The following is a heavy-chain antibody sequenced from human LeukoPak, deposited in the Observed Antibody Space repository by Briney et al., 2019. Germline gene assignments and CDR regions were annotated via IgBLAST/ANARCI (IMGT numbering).Heavy chain of an antibody. J-gene: IGHJ4*02. Sequence: GGSLRLSCAASGFTFSSYWMSWVRQAPGKGLEWVANIKQDGSEKYYVDSVKGRFTISRDNAKNSLYLQMNSLRAEDTAVYYCARGARFGELLLYYFDYWGQGTLVTVSS. D-gene: IGHD3-10*01. V-gene: IGHV3-7*01. CDR2: IKQDGSEK. CDR3: ARGARFGELLLYYFDY. CDR1: GFTFSSYW.